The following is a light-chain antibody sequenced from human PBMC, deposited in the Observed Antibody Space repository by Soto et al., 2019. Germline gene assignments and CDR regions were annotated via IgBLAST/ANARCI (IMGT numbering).Light chain of an antibody. Sequence: QSVLTQPASVSGSPGQSITISCTGSSSDVGGYNLVSWYQHHPGKAPKLIIYEGSQRPSGVSNRFSGSKSGNTASLTVSGLQADDEADYFCSSYAGSNNNYVFGTGTKLTVL. J-gene: IGLJ1*01. CDR2: EGS. V-gene: IGLV2-14*02. CDR1: SSDVGGYNL. CDR3: SSYAGSNNNYV.